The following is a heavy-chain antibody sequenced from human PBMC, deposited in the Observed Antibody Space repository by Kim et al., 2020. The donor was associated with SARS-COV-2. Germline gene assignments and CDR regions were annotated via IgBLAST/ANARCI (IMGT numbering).Heavy chain of an antibody. Sequence: SETLSLTCAVYGGSFSGYYWSWIRQPPGKGLEWIGEINHSGSTNYNPSLKSRVTISVDTSKNQFSLKLSSVTAADTAVYYCARNKTKRRGSYYYYYGMDVWGQGTTVTVSS. V-gene: IGHV4-34*01. CDR3: ARNKTKRRGSYYYYYGMDV. D-gene: IGHD1-1*01. CDR2: INHSGST. J-gene: IGHJ6*02. CDR1: GGSFSGYY.